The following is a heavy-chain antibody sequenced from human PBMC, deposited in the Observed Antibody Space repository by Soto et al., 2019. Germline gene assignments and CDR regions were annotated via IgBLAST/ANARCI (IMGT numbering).Heavy chain of an antibody. CDR1: GFTFSSYV. CDR3: ARGGGFFDY. J-gene: IGHJ4*02. CDR2: ISISSSTR. D-gene: IGHD3-10*01. Sequence: EVQLVESGGGLVQPGGSLRLSCAASGFTFSSYVINWLRQAPGKGLEWVSYISISSSTRYYADSVRGRFTISRDNAKNSLYLQMNSLRDEDTAVYSCARGGGFFDYWGQGTLVTVSS. V-gene: IGHV3-48*02.